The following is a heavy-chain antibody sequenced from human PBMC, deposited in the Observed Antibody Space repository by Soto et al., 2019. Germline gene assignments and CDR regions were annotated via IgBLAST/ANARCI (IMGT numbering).Heavy chain of an antibody. D-gene: IGHD3-10*01. CDR3: ARSPPMVRGVLNWFDP. CDR2: IYHSGST. Sequence: PSETLSLTCAVSGGSISSGGYSWSWIRQPPGKGLEWIGYIYHSGSTYYNPSLKSRVTISVDRSKNQFSLKLSSVTAADTAVYYCARSPPMVRGVLNWFDPWGQGTLVTVSS. CDR1: GGSISSGGYS. V-gene: IGHV4-30-2*01. J-gene: IGHJ5*02.